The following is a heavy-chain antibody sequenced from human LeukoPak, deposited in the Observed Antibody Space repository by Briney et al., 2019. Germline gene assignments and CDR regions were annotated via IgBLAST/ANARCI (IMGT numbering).Heavy chain of an antibody. V-gene: IGHV1-18*01. CDR2: ISAYNGNT. CDR3: ARGGVSSGWYGSYFDY. Sequence: ASVKVSCKASGYTFTSCGISWVRQAPGQGREGMGWISAYNGNTNYAQKLQGRITMTTDTSTSTAYMELRSLRSDDTAVYYCARGGVSSGWYGSYFDYWGQGTLVTVSS. J-gene: IGHJ4*02. CDR1: GYTFTSCG. D-gene: IGHD6-19*01.